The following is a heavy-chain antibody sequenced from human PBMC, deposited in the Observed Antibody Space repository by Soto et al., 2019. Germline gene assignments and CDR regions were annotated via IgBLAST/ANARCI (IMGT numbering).Heavy chain of an antibody. Sequence: EVQLVESGGGLVQPGGSLRLSCTASGFTFSGFWMHWVRQAPGKGLVWVSRINGDGSVTNYGDSVKGRFTIARDNAKNPLCLQINHLRVEDTAVYYCVRVKETRGWGAFDYWGHGTLVTVSS. CDR2: INGDGSVT. D-gene: IGHD3-16*01. V-gene: IGHV3-74*01. J-gene: IGHJ4*01. CDR3: VRVKETRGWGAFDY. CDR1: GFTFSGFW.